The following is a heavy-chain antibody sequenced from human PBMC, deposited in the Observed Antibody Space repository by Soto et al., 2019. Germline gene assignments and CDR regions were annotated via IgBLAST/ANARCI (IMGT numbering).Heavy chain of an antibody. CDR1: GFTFSDYY. CDR2: ISSSGSTI. V-gene: IGHV3-11*01. Sequence: PGGSLRLSCAASGFTFSDYYMSWIRQAPGKGLEWVSYISSSGSTIYYADSVKGRFTISRDNAKNSLYLQMNSLRAEDTAVYYCARSPPFAYSLHFDYWGQRTVVTVSS. J-gene: IGHJ4*02. CDR3: ARSPPFAYSLHFDY. D-gene: IGHD3-16*01.